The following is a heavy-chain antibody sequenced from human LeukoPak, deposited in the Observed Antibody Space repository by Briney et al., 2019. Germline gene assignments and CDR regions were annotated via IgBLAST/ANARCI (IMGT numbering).Heavy chain of an antibody. J-gene: IGHJ4*02. V-gene: IGHV3-23*01. Sequence: GGSLRLSCAASGFTFRSYTMSWVRQAPGRGLEWVSAVNGGGDTTYYVDSVNGRFTISRDNSKNTLYLQVNSLTAEDTAVYYCAKELRSHTGWPFDYWGQGTLVTVSS. CDR1: GFTFRSYT. CDR3: AKELRSHTGWPFDY. D-gene: IGHD5-12*01. CDR2: VNGGGDTT.